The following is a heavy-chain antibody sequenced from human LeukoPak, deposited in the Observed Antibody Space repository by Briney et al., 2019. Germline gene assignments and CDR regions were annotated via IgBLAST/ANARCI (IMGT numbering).Heavy chain of an antibody. CDR1: GYTFTSYD. Sequence: ASVKVSCKASGYTFTSYDINWVRQATGQGLEWMGRMNPNSGNTGYAQKFQGRVTMTRNTSISTAYMELSSLRSEDTAVYYCAREYCSGGSCYFYWGQGTLVTVSS. J-gene: IGHJ4*02. CDR3: AREYCSGGSCYFY. D-gene: IGHD2-15*01. V-gene: IGHV1-8*01. CDR2: MNPNSGNT.